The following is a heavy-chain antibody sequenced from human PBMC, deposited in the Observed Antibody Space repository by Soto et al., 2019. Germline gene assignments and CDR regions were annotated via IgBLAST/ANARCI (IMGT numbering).Heavy chain of an antibody. CDR2: MNPNSGNT. CDR3: VRSGSPSYYYYGMDV. CDR1: RYTFTSYD. Sequence: QVQLVQSGAEVKKPGASVKVSCKASRYTFTSYDINWVRQATGQGLEWMGWMNPNSGNTGYAQKFQGRVTMTRNTSISTAYMELSSLRSEDTAVYYCVRSGSPSYYYYGMDVWGQGTTVTVSS. J-gene: IGHJ6*02. D-gene: IGHD3-3*01. V-gene: IGHV1-8*01.